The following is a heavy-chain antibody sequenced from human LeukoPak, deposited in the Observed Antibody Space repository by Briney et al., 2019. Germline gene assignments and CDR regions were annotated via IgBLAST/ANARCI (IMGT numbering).Heavy chain of an antibody. V-gene: IGHV3-7*01. CDR2: IKQDGSQK. CDR3: QRDSDGN. D-gene: IGHD1-26*01. Sequence: GGSLRLSCAASGFTFSSYSMNWVRQAPGKGLEWVANIKQDGSQKYYVDSVKGRFTISRDNAKNSLYLQMNSPRAEDTAVYYCQRDSDGNWGQGTLVTVSS. J-gene: IGHJ4*02. CDR1: GFTFSSYS.